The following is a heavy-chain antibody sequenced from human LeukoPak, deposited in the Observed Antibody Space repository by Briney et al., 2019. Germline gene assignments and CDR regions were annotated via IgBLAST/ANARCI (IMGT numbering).Heavy chain of an antibody. J-gene: IGHJ5*02. CDR2: IIPIFGTA. CDR3: ARGLTAMATELDP. CDR1: GGTFSSYA. Sequence: GASVKVSCKASGGTFSSYAISWVRQAPGQGLEWMGGIIPIFGTANYAQKFQGRVTITADESTSTAYMELSSLRSEDTAVYYCARGLTAMATELDPWGQGTLVTVSS. V-gene: IGHV1-69*01. D-gene: IGHD5-18*01.